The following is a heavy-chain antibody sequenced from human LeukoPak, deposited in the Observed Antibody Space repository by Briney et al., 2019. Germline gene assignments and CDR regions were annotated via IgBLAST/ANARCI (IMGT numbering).Heavy chain of an antibody. J-gene: IGHJ4*02. CDR3: ARMNYVSSGWGAPFDY. CDR2: IRSGGTNT. CDR1: GFTFSSFS. Sequence: GGSLRLSCAASGFTFSSFSMNWVRQAPGKGLEWVSYIRSGGTNTDYTGSVKGRFTISRDNAKNSLYLQMNSLRAEDTAVYYCARMNYVSSGWGAPFDYWGQGTLVSVSS. V-gene: IGHV3-48*04. D-gene: IGHD1-7*01.